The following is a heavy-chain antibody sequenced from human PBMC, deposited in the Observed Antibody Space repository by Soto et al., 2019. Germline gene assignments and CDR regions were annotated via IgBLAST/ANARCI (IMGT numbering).Heavy chain of an antibody. V-gene: IGHV3-73*01. CDR3: TTDSTMVRGVIISL. Sequence: GGSLRLSCAASGFTFSGSAMHWVRQASGKGLEWVGRIRSKANSYATAYAASVKGRFTISRDDSKNTAYLQMNSLKTEDTAVYYCTTDSTMVRGVIISLWGQGTLVTVYS. CDR1: GFTFSGSA. CDR2: IRSKANSYAT. D-gene: IGHD3-10*01. J-gene: IGHJ4*02.